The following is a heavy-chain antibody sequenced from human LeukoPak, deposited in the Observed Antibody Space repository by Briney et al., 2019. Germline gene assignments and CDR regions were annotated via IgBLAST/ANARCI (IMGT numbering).Heavy chain of an antibody. D-gene: IGHD3-10*01. V-gene: IGHV4-34*01. J-gene: IGHJ4*02. CDR3: ARLGEKFYGSGSYPLY. Sequence: SETLSLTCAVYGGSFSGYYWSWIRQPPGKGLEWIGEINHSGSTNYNPSLKSRVTISVDTSKNQFSLKLSSVTAADTAVYYCARLGEKFYGSGSYPLYWGQGTLVTVSS. CDR2: INHSGST. CDR1: GGSFSGYY.